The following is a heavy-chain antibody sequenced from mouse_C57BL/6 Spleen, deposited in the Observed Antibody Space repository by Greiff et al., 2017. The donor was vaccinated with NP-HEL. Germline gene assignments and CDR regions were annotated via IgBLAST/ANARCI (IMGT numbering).Heavy chain of an antibody. CDR3: AREGGYGNYYAMDY. Sequence: QVQLKQSGPELVKPGASVKISCKASGYAFSSSWMNWVKQRPGKGLEWIGRIYPGDGDTNYNGKFKGKATLTADKSSSTAYMQLSSLTSEDSAVYFGAREGGYGNYYAMDYWGQGTSVTVSS. V-gene: IGHV1-82*01. CDR2: IYPGDGDT. CDR1: GYAFSSSW. J-gene: IGHJ4*01. D-gene: IGHD2-10*02.